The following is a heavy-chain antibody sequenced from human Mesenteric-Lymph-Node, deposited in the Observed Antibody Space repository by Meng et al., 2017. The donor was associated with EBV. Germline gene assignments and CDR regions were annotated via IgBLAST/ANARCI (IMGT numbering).Heavy chain of an antibody. D-gene: IGHD2-2*01. J-gene: IGHJ5*02. CDR1: GGSISSRNW. CDR2: IYHSGST. CDR3: ASHRYCSSTSCSWFDP. V-gene: IGHV4-4*02. Sequence: QGQLEESGPGLVKPSGTLSLTCAVSGGSISSRNWWSWVRQPPGKGLEWIGEIYHSGSTNYNPSLKSRVTISVDKSKNQFSLKLSSVTAADTAVYYCASHRYCSSTSCSWFDPWGQGTLVTVSS.